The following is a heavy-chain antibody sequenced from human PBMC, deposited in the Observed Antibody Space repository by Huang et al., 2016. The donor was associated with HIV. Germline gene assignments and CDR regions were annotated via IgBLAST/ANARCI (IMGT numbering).Heavy chain of an antibody. CDR1: GITFRNYA. CDR2: TCADGSGQ. Sequence: VRLVQSGGGVVQPGRSLRLSCAASGITFRNYARHWVRRAPGKGLEWVAGTCADGSGQYYVDSVKGRFIISKDNSNETLFLEMRSLKSEDTAVYFCAKDQGQWLAYFDSWGQGTLVTVSS. CDR3: AKDQGQWLAYFDS. D-gene: IGHD6-19*01. V-gene: IGHV3-30*18. J-gene: IGHJ4*02.